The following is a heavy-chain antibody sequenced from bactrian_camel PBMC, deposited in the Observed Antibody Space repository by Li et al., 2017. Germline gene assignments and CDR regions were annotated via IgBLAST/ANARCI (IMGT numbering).Heavy chain of an antibody. CDR1: GYTYKDYC. D-gene: IGHD1*01. CDR3: AARSVGWCPLFEHWLGKRAYTPGGYFAN. J-gene: IGHJ6*01. V-gene: IGHV3S26*01. CDR2: IDSVGMT. Sequence: HVQLVESGGDSVDTGGSLTLTCVISGYTYKDYCIAWFRQTPGKRREAVASIDSVGMTAYSAAVRDRFTISQDKVESTLSLQMNFLKPEDTAMYYCAARSVGWCPLFEHWLGKRAYTPGGYFANWGQGTQVTVS.